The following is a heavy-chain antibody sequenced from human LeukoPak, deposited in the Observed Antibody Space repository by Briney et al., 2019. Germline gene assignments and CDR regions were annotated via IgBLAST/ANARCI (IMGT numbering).Heavy chain of an antibody. CDR1: GFIFNDYF. CDR2: ITNNGRKT. V-gene: IGHV3-11*04. Sequence: GGSLRLSCAASGFIFNDYFMGWIRQTPGKGLEWVSYITNNGRKTYYADSMKGRFTISRDNAKNSLYLQMNSLRAEDTALYYCARAGMDSRGYYQGFDYWGQGTLVTVSS. J-gene: IGHJ4*02. D-gene: IGHD3-22*01. CDR3: ARAGMDSRGYYQGFDY.